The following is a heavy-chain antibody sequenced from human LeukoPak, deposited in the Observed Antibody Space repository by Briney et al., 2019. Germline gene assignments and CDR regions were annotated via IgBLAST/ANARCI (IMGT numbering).Heavy chain of an antibody. CDR1: GFTFSSYG. CDR3: ARDQYDFWSGYYYFDY. J-gene: IGHJ4*02. D-gene: IGHD3-3*01. Sequence: GGSLRLSCAASGFTFSSYGMHWVRQAPGKGLEWVAVISYDGSNKYYADSVKGRFTISRDNAKNSLYLQMNSLRAEDTAVYYCARDQYDFWSGYYYFDYWGQGTLVTVSS. CDR2: ISYDGSNK. V-gene: IGHV3-30*03.